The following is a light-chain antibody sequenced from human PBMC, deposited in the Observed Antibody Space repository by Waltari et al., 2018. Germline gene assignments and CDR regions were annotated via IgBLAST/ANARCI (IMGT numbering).Light chain of an antibody. Sequence: IVMTQSPDSLAVSLGARAPLNCKSRQVLSYSSNNKNYLAWYQQKPGQPPKVLMYWASTRESGVPDRFSGSGSGTDFTLTISSLQAEDVAVYYCQQYYSTSSTFGQGTKLEIK. CDR2: WAS. CDR3: QQYYSTSST. V-gene: IGKV4-1*01. CDR1: QVLSYSSNNKNY. J-gene: IGKJ2*01.